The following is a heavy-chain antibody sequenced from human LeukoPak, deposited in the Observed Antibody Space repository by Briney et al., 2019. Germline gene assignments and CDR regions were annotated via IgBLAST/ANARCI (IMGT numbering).Heavy chain of an antibody. Sequence: SVKVSCKASGGTFSSYAISWVRQAPGLGLEWMGRILPILGIANYAQKFQGRVTITADKSTSTAYMELSSLRSEDTAVYYCARVWEYYYDSSGYAFDIWGQGTMVTVSS. V-gene: IGHV1-69*04. J-gene: IGHJ3*02. CDR2: ILPILGIA. CDR1: GGTFSSYA. D-gene: IGHD3-22*01. CDR3: ARVWEYYYDSSGYAFDI.